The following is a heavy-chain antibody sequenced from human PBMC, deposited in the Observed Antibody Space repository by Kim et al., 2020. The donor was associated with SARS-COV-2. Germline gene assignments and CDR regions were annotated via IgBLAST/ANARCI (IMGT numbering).Heavy chain of an antibody. Sequence: SETLSLTCTVSGGSISSGSYYWSWIRQPAGKGLEWIGRIYTSGSTNYNPSLKSRVTISVDTSKNQFSPELSSVTAADTAVYYCARSDYGGNGQYDYWGQGTLVTVSS. D-gene: IGHD4-17*01. V-gene: IGHV4-61*02. CDR3: ARSDYGGNGQYDY. CDR2: IYTSGST. J-gene: IGHJ4*02. CDR1: GGSISSGSYY.